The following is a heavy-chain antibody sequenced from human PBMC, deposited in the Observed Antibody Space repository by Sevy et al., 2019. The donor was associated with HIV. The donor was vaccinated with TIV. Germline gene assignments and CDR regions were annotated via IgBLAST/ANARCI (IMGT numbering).Heavy chain of an antibody. CDR2: ISGSGGST. J-gene: IGHJ6*02. CDR3: ARRPDLGVVILTGVLDV. Sequence: GGSLRRSCAASGFSFSSYAMSWVRQTPGKGLQWVSVISGSGGSTYYADSVKGRFTIFRDNSRNTVYLQMNSLRAEDTAVYYCARRPDLGVVILTGVLDVWGQGTTVTVSS. V-gene: IGHV3-23*01. D-gene: IGHD3-3*01. CDR1: GFSFSSYA.